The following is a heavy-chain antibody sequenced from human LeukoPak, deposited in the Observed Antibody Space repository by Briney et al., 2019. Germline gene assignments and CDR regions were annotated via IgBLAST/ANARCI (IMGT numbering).Heavy chain of an antibody. J-gene: IGHJ4*02. V-gene: IGHV3-53*01. D-gene: IGHD2-8*02. CDR3: ARDIGPGYSSGFN. CDR2: IYVDGRT. Sequence: GGSLRLSCAASGFTVSTTYMSWVRQAPGKGLEWVSLIYVDGRTYYADSVKGRFTISRDNSKNTLYLQMNSLRAEDTAVYYCARDIGPGYSSGFNWGQGTLVTVSS. CDR1: GFTVSTTY.